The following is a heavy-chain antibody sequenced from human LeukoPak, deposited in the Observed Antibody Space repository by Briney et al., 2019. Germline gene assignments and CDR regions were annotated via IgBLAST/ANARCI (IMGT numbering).Heavy chain of an antibody. CDR3: AKDSLADIDY. V-gene: IGHV3-30*02. CDR1: GFIFSTYG. CDR2: IRHDGSIK. D-gene: IGHD3-16*01. Sequence: GGSLRLSCAASGFIFSTYGMYWVRQAPGKGLEWVAFIRHDGSIKNYADSVKGRSTISRDNSKNTLYLQMNSLRAEDTAVYYCAKDSLADIDYWGQGTLVTVSA. J-gene: IGHJ4*02.